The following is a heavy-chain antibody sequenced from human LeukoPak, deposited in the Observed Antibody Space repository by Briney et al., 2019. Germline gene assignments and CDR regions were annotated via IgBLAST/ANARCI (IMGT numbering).Heavy chain of an antibody. CDR3: ARERPGYDFWSGYYLDY. CDR2: ISSSSSTI. Sequence: GGSLRLSCAASGFTFSSYSMNWVRQAPGKGLEWVSYISSSSSTIYYADSVKGRFTISRDNAKNSLYLQMNSLRAEDTAVYYCARERPGYDFWSGYYLDYWGQGTLVTVSS. V-gene: IGHV3-48*01. CDR1: GFTFSSYS. J-gene: IGHJ4*02. D-gene: IGHD3-3*01.